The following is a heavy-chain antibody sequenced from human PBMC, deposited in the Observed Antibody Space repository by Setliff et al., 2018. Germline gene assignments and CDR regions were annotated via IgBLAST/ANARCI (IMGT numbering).Heavy chain of an antibody. V-gene: IGHV4-30-4*08. J-gene: IGHJ4*02. CDR1: GGSISSGDYY. CDR3: GRRSRYYYDNLGNLDY. Sequence: SETLSLTCTVSGGSISSGDYYWSWLRHPPGRGLEWIGYNNSSGSTYYNSSLKSRVSISVDTSKRQFSLKLSSVTAAATAVYYCGRRSRYYYDNLGNLDYWGQGTLVTVSS. D-gene: IGHD3-22*01. CDR2: NNSSGST.